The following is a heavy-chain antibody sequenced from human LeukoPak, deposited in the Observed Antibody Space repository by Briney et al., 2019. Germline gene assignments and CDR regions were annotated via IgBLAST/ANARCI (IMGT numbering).Heavy chain of an antibody. J-gene: IGHJ4*02. CDR3: ARDVVVTATDY. D-gene: IGHD2-21*02. V-gene: IGHV4-39*07. CDR1: GGSISSSSYY. CDR2: IYYSGST. Sequence: SETLSLTCTVSGGSISSSSYYWGWIRQPPGKGLEWIGSIYYSGSTYYNPSLKSRVTISVDTSKNQFSLKLSSVTAADTAVYYCARDVVVTATDYWGQGTLVTVSS.